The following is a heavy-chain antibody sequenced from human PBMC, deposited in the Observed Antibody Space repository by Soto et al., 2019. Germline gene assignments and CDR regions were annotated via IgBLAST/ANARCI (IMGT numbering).Heavy chain of an antibody. CDR1: GGSISSGGYY. D-gene: IGHD3-3*01. V-gene: IGHV4-31*03. J-gene: IGHJ4*02. CDR3: ARRSGPYDHFDY. CDR2: IYYSGST. Sequence: QVQLQESGPGLVKPSQTLSLTCTVSGGSISSGGYYWSWIRQHPGKGLEWIGYIYYSGSTYYNPSRKSRVTISVDTSKNQFSLKLSSVPAADTAVYYCARRSGPYDHFDYWGQGTLVTVSS.